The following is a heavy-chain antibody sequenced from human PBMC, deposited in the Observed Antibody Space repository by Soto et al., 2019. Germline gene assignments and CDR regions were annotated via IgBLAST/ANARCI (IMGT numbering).Heavy chain of an antibody. CDR1: GGSISSYY. V-gene: IGHV4-59*08. J-gene: IGHJ6*03. D-gene: IGHD2-21*01. CDR3: ARQDVVGDYYYYYMDV. CDR2: IYYSGST. Sequence: SETLSLTCTVSGGSISSYYWSWIRQPPGKGLEWIGYIYYSGSTNYNPSLKSRVTISVDTSKNQFSLKLSSVTAADTAVYYCARQDVVGDYYYYYMDVWGKGTTVTVSS.